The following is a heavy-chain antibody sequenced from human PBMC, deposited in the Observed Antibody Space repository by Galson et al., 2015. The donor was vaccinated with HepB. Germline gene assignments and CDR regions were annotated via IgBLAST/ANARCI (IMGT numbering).Heavy chain of an antibody. CDR3: AKNYGRAFDY. Sequence: SLRLSCAASGFTVSSNYMSWVRQAPGKGLEWVSVIYSGGSTYYADSVKGRFTISRHTSKSTLYLQMNSLRPEDAAVYYCAKNYGRAFDYWGQGTLVTVSS. V-gene: IGHV3-53*04. CDR2: IYSGGST. CDR1: GFTVSSNY. D-gene: IGHD1-26*01. J-gene: IGHJ4*02.